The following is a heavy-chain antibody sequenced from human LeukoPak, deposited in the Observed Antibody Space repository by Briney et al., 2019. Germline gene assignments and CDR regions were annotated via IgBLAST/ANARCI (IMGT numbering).Heavy chain of an antibody. CDR2: TNPNSGGT. Sequence: ASVKVSCKASGYTFTGYYMHWVRQAPGQGLEWMGWTNPNSGGTNYAQKFQGRVTMTRDTSISTAYMELSRLRSDDTAVYYCARPAMITFGGVIVYSFDYWGQGTLVTVSS. V-gene: IGHV1-2*02. J-gene: IGHJ4*02. CDR1: GYTFTGYY. D-gene: IGHD3-16*02. CDR3: ARPAMITFGGVIVYSFDY.